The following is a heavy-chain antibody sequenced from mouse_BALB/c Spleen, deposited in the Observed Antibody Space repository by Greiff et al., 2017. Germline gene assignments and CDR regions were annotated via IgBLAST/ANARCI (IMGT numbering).Heavy chain of an antibody. Sequence: EVMLVESGGGLVQPGGSRKLSCAASGFTFSSFGMHWVRQAPEKGLEWVAYISSGSSTIYYADTVKGRFTISRDNPKNTLFLQMTSLRSEDTAMYYCARSLYYGNYGAMDYWGQGTSVTVSS. J-gene: IGHJ4*01. CDR3: ARSLYYGNYGAMDY. CDR1: GFTFSSFG. D-gene: IGHD2-1*01. CDR2: ISSGSSTI. V-gene: IGHV5-17*02.